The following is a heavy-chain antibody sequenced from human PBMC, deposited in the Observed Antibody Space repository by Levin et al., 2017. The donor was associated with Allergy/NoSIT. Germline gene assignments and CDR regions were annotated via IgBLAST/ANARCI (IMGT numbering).Heavy chain of an antibody. Sequence: QTGGSLRLSCAASGFTFSSYDMHWVRQAPGKGLEWAALISYDGSNKYYAESVKGRFTISRDNSKNTLYLEMNSLRAEDTAVYYCAKDLRGTYRIGMDVWGRGTTVTVSS. J-gene: IGHJ6*02. CDR1: GFTFSSYD. CDR2: ISYDGSNK. V-gene: IGHV3-30*18. D-gene: IGHD3-16*02. CDR3: AKDLRGTYRIGMDV.